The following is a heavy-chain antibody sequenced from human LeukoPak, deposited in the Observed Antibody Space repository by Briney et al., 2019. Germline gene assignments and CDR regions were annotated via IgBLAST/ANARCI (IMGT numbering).Heavy chain of an antibody. CDR1: GFTFSNHG. D-gene: IGHD4-17*01. CDR2: IRGSGFST. J-gene: IGHJ4*02. V-gene: IGHV3-23*01. Sequence: GGSLRLSCAASGFTFSNHGMSWVRQAPGKGLEWVSGIRGSGFSTDYADSVKGRFTISRDNSKNTLYLQMNSLRAEDTAVYYCAKLLNDYGDYYFDYWGQGTLVTVSS. CDR3: AKLLNDYGDYYFDY.